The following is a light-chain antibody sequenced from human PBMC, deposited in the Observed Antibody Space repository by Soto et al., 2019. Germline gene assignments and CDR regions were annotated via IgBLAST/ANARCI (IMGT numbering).Light chain of an antibody. CDR3: QHYYNWPPIT. V-gene: IGKV3-15*01. J-gene: IGKJ5*01. Sequence: EIVMTQSPATLSVSPGERDTLSCRASQSVSSSLAWYQQKPGQAPRLLVYGASTRATGVPARFSGSGSGTEFTLTISSLQSQDFAFYYYQHYYNWPPITFGQGTRLEI. CDR1: QSVSSS. CDR2: GAS.